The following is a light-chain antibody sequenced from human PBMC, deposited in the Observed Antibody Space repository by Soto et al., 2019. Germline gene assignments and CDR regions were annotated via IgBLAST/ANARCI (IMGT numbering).Light chain of an antibody. V-gene: IGLV2-14*01. J-gene: IGLJ1*01. CDR3: NSYTSYSTPL. Sequence: QSALTQPASVSGSPGQSITISCTGTRTNVGTYNYVSWYQQHPGKAPKLMIYDVSNRPSGVSNRFSGSKSGNTASLTISGLQAEDEADYYCNSYTSYSTPLFGTGTKLTVL. CDR2: DVS. CDR1: RTNVGTYNY.